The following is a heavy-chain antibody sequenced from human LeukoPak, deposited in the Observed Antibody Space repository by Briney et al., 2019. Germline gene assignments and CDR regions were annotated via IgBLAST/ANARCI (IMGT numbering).Heavy chain of an antibody. Sequence: PGGSLRLSCAASGFSFSSYALTWVRQAPGKGLEWVSAISGSGGSTYYTDSVRGRFTVSRDNSKNTLYLQMNSLRADDTAVYYCAEDTPSGSYDAFDLWGQGTMVTVSS. CDR3: AEDTPSGSYDAFDL. D-gene: IGHD1-26*01. CDR2: ISGSGGST. J-gene: IGHJ3*01. V-gene: IGHV3-23*01. CDR1: GFSFSSYA.